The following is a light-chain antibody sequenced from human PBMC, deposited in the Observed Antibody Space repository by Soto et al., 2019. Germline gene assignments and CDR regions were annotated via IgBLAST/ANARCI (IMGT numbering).Light chain of an antibody. CDR1: QSISGW. J-gene: IGKJ1*01. Sequence: DIQKTHSPYTLSAAVGDRVTITCRPRQSISGWLAWYQQKPGKAPKLLIYDAASLESGGPSRFCGSASGTEFTLTISSRQHDDFATEYYLQDYACSWTFGQGTKVDIK. CDR3: LQDYACSWT. V-gene: IGKV1-5*01. CDR2: DAA.